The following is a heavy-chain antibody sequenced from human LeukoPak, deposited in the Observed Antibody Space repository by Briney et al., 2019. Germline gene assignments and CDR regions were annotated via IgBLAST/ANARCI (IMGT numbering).Heavy chain of an antibody. J-gene: IGHJ4*02. Sequence: GGSLRLSCVASGFTFSNYGMHWVRQAPGKGLEWVTTISYDGNDEYYADSVKGRFAISRDNSKNTLYLQMNSLRAEDTAVYYCAKGGDYYDYWGQGTLVTVSS. CDR2: ISYDGNDE. CDR3: AKGGDYYDY. CDR1: GFTFSNYG. V-gene: IGHV3-30*18.